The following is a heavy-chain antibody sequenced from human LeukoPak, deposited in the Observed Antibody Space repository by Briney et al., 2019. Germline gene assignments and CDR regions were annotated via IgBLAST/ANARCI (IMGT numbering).Heavy chain of an antibody. Sequence: GGSLRLSCAVSGYIVSGKYMGWVRQAPGKGLEYVSVIYSGGSTYYIDSVKGRFSISRDNSKNTLYFQMNSLRVEDTAVYYCVTPGPTVTGGFEYWGQGTLVTVSS. D-gene: IGHD4-17*01. J-gene: IGHJ4*02. CDR1: GYIVSGKY. CDR2: IYSGGST. CDR3: VTPGPTVTGGFEY. V-gene: IGHV3-53*01.